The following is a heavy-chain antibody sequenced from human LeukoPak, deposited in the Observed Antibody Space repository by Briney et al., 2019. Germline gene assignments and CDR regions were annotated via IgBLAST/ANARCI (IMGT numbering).Heavy chain of an antibody. J-gene: IGHJ4*02. CDR2: THISGTG. D-gene: IGHD3-22*01. Sequence: PSETLSLTCAVSGGTIIASYLSWIRLPPGKGMEWIGYTHISGTGTYNPSPKSRVTISINTSTNRFSLRLTSVTAADTAAIYCAGVCFYDTTGYSPSYYLDYWGQGALVTVSS. CDR1: GGTIIASY. V-gene: IGHV4-59*01. CDR3: AGVCFYDTTGYSPSYYLDY.